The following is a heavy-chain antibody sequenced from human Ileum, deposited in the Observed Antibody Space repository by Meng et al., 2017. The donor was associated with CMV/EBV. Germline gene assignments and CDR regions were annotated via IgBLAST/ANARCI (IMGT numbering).Heavy chain of an antibody. D-gene: IGHD6-19*01. Sequence: VYGGSFSGYYWSWIRQPPGKGLGWIGEINHSGSTNYNPSLKSRVTISVDTSKNQFSLKLSSVTAADTAVYYCARGGGGWYLNWFDPWGQGTLVTVSS. CDR1: GGSFSGYY. V-gene: IGHV4-34*01. CDR2: INHSGST. CDR3: ARGGGGWYLNWFDP. J-gene: IGHJ5*02.